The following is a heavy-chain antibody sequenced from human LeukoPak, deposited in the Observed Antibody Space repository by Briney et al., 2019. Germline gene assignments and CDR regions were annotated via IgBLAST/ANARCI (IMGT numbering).Heavy chain of an antibody. CDR1: GFTFSSYG. D-gene: IGHD3-10*01. Sequence: GGTLRLSCAASGFTFSSYGMSWVRQAPGKGLEWVSAISGSGGSTYYADSVKGRFTISRDNSKNTLYLQMNSLRAEDTAVYYCARTGGSGRYLYYFDYWGQGTLVTVSS. J-gene: IGHJ4*02. V-gene: IGHV3-23*01. CDR3: ARTGGSGRYLYYFDY. CDR2: ISGSGGST.